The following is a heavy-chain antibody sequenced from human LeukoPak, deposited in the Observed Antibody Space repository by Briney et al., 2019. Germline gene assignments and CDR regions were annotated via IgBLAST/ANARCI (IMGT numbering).Heavy chain of an antibody. D-gene: IGHD5-12*01. CDR2: INHSGST. CDR3: ARGRVATYETQDWYFDL. CDR1: GGSFSGYY. Sequence: SETLSLTCAVYGGSFSGYYWSWIRQPPGKGLEWIGEINHSGSTNYNPSLKSRVTISVDTSKNQFSLRLRSVTAADTAEYYCARGRVATYETQDWYFDLWGRGTLVTVSS. V-gene: IGHV4-34*01. J-gene: IGHJ2*01.